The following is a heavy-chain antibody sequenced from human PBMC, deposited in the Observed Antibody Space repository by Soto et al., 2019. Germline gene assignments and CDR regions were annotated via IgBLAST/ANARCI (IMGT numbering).Heavy chain of an antibody. D-gene: IGHD3-16*01. V-gene: IGHV4-39*01. CDR2: IYYSGST. CDR3: ARQVVRITADNWFDP. J-gene: IGHJ5*02. Sequence: SETLSLTCTVSGGSISSSSYYWGWIRQPPGKGLEWIGSIYYSGSTYYNPSLKSRVTISVDMSKNQFSLKLSSVAAADTAVYYCARQVVRITADNWFDPWGQGILVTVSS. CDR1: GGSISSSSYY.